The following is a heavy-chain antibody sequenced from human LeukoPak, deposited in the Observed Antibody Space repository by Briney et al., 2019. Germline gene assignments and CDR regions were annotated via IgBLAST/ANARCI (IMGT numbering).Heavy chain of an antibody. V-gene: IGHV3-7*03. D-gene: IGHD3-22*01. J-gene: IGHJ3*02. Sequence: PGGSLRLSCAASGFTFSSYWMNWARQAPGKGLEWVASINHNGNVNYYVDSVKGRFTISRDNAKNSLYLQMNSLRAEDTAVYYCAKDRYYDSSGYSLGDAFDIWGRGTMVTVSS. CDR3: AKDRYYDSSGYSLGDAFDI. CDR1: GFTFSSYW. CDR2: INHNGNVN.